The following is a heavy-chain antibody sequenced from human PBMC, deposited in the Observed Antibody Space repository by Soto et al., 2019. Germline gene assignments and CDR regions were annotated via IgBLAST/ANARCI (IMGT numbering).Heavy chain of an antibody. CDR2: IYYSGST. V-gene: IGHV4-59*08. CDR1: GGSISSYY. Sequence: SETLSLTCTVSGGSISSYYWSWIRQPPGKGLEWIGYIYYSGSTNYNPSLKSRVTISVDTSKNQFSLKLSSVTAADTAVYYCARRYGVVFEIWAQGTMVTVSS. J-gene: IGHJ3*02. D-gene: IGHD3-10*01. CDR3: ARRYGVVFEI.